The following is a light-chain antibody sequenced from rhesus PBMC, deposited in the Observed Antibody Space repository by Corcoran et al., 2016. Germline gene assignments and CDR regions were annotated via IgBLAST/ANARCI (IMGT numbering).Light chain of an antibody. V-gene: IGKV1S9*01. J-gene: IGKJ4*01. CDR2: GAT. CDR1: QDIRRY. CDR3: QHVKDYPLT. Sequence: DIQMTQSPSSLSASVGDTVTITWRASQDIRRYINWFQQKPGKAPRPLLYGATALQTGVPSRFSVSGSGTDFTLAISSLQPEDLATYYFQHVKDYPLTFVGGTKVEIK.